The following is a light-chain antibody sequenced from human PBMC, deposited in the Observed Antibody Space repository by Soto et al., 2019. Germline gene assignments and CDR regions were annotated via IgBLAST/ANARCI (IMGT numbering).Light chain of an antibody. CDR1: RSNIGDNT. Sequence: QSVLTQPPSASGTPGQRVTISCSGSRSNIGDNTVNWYQQLPGTAPKLLIYSNNQRPSGVPDRFSGSKSGTSASLAISGLRSEDEADYYCAAWDDSLNGHVVFGGGTKLTVL. CDR3: AAWDDSLNGHVV. CDR2: SNN. J-gene: IGLJ2*01. V-gene: IGLV1-44*01.